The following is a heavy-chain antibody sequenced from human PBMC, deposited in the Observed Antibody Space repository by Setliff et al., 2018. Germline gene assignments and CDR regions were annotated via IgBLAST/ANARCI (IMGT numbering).Heavy chain of an antibody. CDR3: VRDTTSGWMLTN. D-gene: IGHD6-25*01. V-gene: IGHV3-48*04. CDR2: LNNDGTTI. J-gene: IGHJ4*02. Sequence: PGGSLRLSCAAPGFTFSSYSMNWVRQAPGKGLEWISYLNNDGTTIYYADSVRGRFTISRDNARDSLYLQMNSLRAEDTAVYYCVRDTTSGWMLTNWGQGTLVTVSS. CDR1: GFTFSSYS.